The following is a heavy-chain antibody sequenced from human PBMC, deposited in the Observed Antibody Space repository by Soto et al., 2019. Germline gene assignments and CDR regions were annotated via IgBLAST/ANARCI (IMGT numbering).Heavy chain of an antibody. J-gene: IGHJ5*02. D-gene: IGHD5-12*01. CDR1: GFTFSSYG. V-gene: IGHV3-33*01. Sequence: QVQLVESGGAVVQPGRSLRLSCAASGFTFSSYGMHWFRQAPGKGLEWGAVIWYEGSNKYYADSVKGRFTISRDNSKNTLYLQMNSLRAEDTAVYYCARDGGCRDGYTVGCNWFDPWGQGTLVTVSS. CDR2: IWYEGSNK. CDR3: ARDGGCRDGYTVGCNWFDP.